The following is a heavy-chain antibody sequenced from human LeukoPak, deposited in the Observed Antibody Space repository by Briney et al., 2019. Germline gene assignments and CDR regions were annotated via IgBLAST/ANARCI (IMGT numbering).Heavy chain of an antibody. CDR2: IKQDGSKK. V-gene: IGHV3-7*04. CDR3: TRVGYIDEGIDY. D-gene: IGHD5-24*01. J-gene: IGHJ4*02. CDR1: GFPFSSYW. Sequence: GSLRLSCVASGFPFSSYWMTWVRQAPGKGLEWVANIKQDGSKKSYVDFVKGRFTISRDNAKNSLYLQMNSLRAEDTAIYYCTRVGYIDEGIDYWGQGTLVTVSS.